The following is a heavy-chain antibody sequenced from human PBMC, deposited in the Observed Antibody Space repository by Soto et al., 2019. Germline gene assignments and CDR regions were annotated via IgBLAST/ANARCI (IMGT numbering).Heavy chain of an antibody. Sequence: GASVKVSCKASGYTFTGYYMHWVRQAPGQGLEWMGWINPNSGGTNYAQKFQGWVTMTRDTPISTAYMELSGLRSDDTAVYYCAREGGDSYGYCFGYWGQGTLVTVSS. D-gene: IGHD5-18*01. J-gene: IGHJ4*02. V-gene: IGHV1-2*04. CDR3: AREGGDSYGYCFGY. CDR1: GYTFTGYY. CDR2: INPNSGGT.